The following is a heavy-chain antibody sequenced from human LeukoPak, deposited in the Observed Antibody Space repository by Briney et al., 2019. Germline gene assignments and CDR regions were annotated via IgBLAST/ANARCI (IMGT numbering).Heavy chain of an antibody. CDR1: GYTFTTYG. V-gene: IGHV1-18*01. D-gene: IGHD5-24*01. CDR3: ARVLEMINAFDI. Sequence: AASVKVSCKASGYTFTTYGISWVRQAPGQGLEWMGWISAYNGNTNYAQKFQGRVTMTTDTSTSTAYMELRSLRSDDTAVYYCARVLEMINAFDIWGQGTMVTVSS. CDR2: ISAYNGNT. J-gene: IGHJ3*02.